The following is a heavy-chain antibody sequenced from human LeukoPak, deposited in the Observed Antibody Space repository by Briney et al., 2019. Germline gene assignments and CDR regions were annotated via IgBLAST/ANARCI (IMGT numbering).Heavy chain of an antibody. CDR3: NANYYDNLVGAYFDY. Sequence: GGSLRLSCAVSGFTFSNAWMSWVRQAPGKGLEWIGRIKSKTDGGTTDYAAPVKGRFTISRDDSKNTLYVQMNSLKTEDTAVYYCNANYYDNLVGAYFDYWGQGTLVTVSS. CDR1: GFTFSNAW. D-gene: IGHD3-22*01. V-gene: IGHV3-15*01. J-gene: IGHJ4*02. CDR2: IKSKTDGGTT.